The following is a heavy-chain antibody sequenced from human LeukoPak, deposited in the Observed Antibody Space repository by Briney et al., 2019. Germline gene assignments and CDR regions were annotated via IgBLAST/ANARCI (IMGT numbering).Heavy chain of an antibody. D-gene: IGHD3-16*01. CDR2: ISSSGNTV. CDR1: GFSFSSYE. CDR3: ARDDAFRGVGMDV. J-gene: IGHJ6*02. Sequence: GGSLRLSCEASGFSFSSYEMNWVRQAPGKGLEWSSYISSSGNTVFYADSVKGRFTISRDNARNTLYLQMNSLRAEDTAVYYCARDDAFRGVGMDVWGQGTTVTVSS. V-gene: IGHV3-48*03.